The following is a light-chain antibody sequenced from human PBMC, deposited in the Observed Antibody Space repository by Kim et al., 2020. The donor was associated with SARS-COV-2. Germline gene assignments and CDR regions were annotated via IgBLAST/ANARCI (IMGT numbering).Light chain of an antibody. V-gene: IGKV3-20*01. J-gene: IGKJ2*01. CDR2: GAS. CDR3: QQYGSSPPYT. CDR1: QSVSISY. Sequence: YPGERFPLTGRASQSVSISYLAWYQQKPGQAPRLLIYGASSRATGIPDRFSGSGSGTDFTLTISRLEPEDFAVYYCQQYGSSPPYTFGQGTKLEI.